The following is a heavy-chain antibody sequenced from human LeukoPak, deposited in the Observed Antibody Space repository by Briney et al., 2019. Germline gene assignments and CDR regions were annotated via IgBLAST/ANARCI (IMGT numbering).Heavy chain of an antibody. CDR1: GITFRNYW. CDR2: INPDGSEK. CDR3: ATEPGIGYAFDI. D-gene: IGHD3-10*01. V-gene: IGHV3-7*01. J-gene: IGHJ3*02. Sequence: AGGPLRLSCVASGITFRNYWMSWVRQAPGKGLEWVANINPDGSEKNYAQSVKGRLTISRDNAKNSVSLQMNSLRGEGTAVYYCATEPGIGYAFDIWGQGTRVTVSS.